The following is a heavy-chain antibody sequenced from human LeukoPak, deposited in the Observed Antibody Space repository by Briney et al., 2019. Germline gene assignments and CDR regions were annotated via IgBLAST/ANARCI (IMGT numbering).Heavy chain of an antibody. Sequence: SESLTLTCKASGGSISSYYMRWIRQPPGKGLEWMGYISYSGSTKYNPSPNNRVTTSVDTSTNQSSLMQMTVTAADTTVFYCGVPVEQYSYATLGYWGQGTLFRVSS. CDR2: ISYSGST. CDR3: GVPVEQYSYATLGY. D-gene: IGHD5-18*01. V-gene: IGHV4-59*01. J-gene: IGHJ4*02. CDR1: GGSISSYY.